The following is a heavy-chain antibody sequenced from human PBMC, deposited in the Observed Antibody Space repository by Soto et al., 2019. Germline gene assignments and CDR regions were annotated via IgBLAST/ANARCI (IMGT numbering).Heavy chain of an antibody. CDR1: GGVFSSYV. V-gene: IGHV1-69*01. CDR3: PRILQTRILPDS. J-gene: IGHJ4*02. CDR2: IIPMFGTT. Sequence: QVQLVQSGAEVKKPGSSVKVSCKASGGVFSSYVISWVRQAPGQGLEWMGGIIPMFGTTNYAQQFQSRVTITADESTTTAYMELNDLRFEDTAIYFCPRILQTRILPDSWGQGTRVTVSS.